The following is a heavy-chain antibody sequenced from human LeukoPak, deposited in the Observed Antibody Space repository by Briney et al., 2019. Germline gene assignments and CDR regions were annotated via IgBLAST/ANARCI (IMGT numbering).Heavy chain of an antibody. D-gene: IGHD3-9*01. CDR1: GGSSSSSDW. V-gene: IGHV4-4*02. J-gene: IGHJ4*02. CDR3: ASLVAYYDILTGYSAITRSPSEYYFDY. CDR2: IYHSGST. Sequence: TLALTCAVSGGSSSSSDWWSWVRQPPGKGLEWIGEIYHSGSTNYNPSLKSRVTISVDKSKNQFSLKLSSVTAADTAVYYCASLVAYYDILTGYSAITRSPSEYYFDYWGQGTLVTVSS.